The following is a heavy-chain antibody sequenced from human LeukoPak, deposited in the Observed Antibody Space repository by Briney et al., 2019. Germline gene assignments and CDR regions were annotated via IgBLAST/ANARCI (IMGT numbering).Heavy chain of an antibody. CDR2: IKKDGSDQ. CDR3: TTYYDSGPSKD. J-gene: IGHJ4*02. D-gene: IGHD3-22*01. CDR1: GFTFSSYW. Sequence: GGSLRLSCAASGFTFSSYWMSWVRQAPGKGLEWVANIKKDGSDQYYGDSVKGRFTISRDNTKNSLFLQMNSLRAEDTAMYYCTTYYDSGPSKDWGQGTLVTVSS. V-gene: IGHV3-7*05.